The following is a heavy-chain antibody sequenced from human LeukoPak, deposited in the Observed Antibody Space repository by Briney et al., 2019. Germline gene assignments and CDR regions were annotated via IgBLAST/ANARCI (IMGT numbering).Heavy chain of an antibody. V-gene: IGHV3-11*04. D-gene: IGHD2-2*01. CDR3: ARTDCSRSSCYELDY. J-gene: IGHJ4*02. CDR2: ISSSGRTI. CDR1: GFTFSDYY. Sequence: GGSLRLSCAGSGFTFSDYYMSWIRQAPGKGLEWVSYISSSGRTIYYADSVKGRLTISRDNAKNSLYLQMNSLRAEDTAVYYCARTDCSRSSCYELDYWGQGTLVTVSS.